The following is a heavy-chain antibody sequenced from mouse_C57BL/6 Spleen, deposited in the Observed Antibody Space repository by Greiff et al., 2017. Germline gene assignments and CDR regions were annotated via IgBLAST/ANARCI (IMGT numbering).Heavy chain of an antibody. V-gene: IGHV1-52*01. J-gene: IGHJ4*01. D-gene: IGHD3-3*01. CDR1: GYTFTSYW. CDR2: IDPSASDT. Sequence: VQLQQPGAELVRPGSSVKLSCKASGYTFTSYWMPWVKQRPIQGLDWIGNIDPSASDTHYTQKFKDKATLTVDKSSSTAYMQLSSLTSEDSAVYYCARGGRGRYYAMDYWGQGTSVTVSS. CDR3: ARGGRGRYYAMDY.